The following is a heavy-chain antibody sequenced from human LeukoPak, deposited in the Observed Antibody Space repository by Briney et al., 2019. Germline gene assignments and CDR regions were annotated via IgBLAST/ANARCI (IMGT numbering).Heavy chain of an antibody. V-gene: IGHV3-23*01. Sequence: AGGSLRLSCATSGFPFSDFSMSWVRQAPGKGLEWISTTNSGDTSTYYAESVKGRFTTSRDNSKNTLYLQMNSLRAEVTAVYYCATQRSYYYYYMDVWGKGTTVTVSS. D-gene: IGHD6-25*01. CDR2: TNSGDTST. CDR3: ATQRSYYYYYMDV. CDR1: GFPFSDFS. J-gene: IGHJ6*03.